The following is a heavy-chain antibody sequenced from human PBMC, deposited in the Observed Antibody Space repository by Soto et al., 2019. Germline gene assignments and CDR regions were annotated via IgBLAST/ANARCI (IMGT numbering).Heavy chain of an antibody. CDR3: ERKDSGYEDYMDV. J-gene: IGHJ6*03. V-gene: IGHV4-31*03. D-gene: IGHD5-12*01. Sequence: QVQLQESGPGLVKPSQTLSLTCTVSGGSISSGGYYWSWIRQHPGKGLEWIGYIYYSGGTYYNPSLARRLTISVDTSENQFSLKLRSVTAADTAVYYCERKDSGYEDYMDVWGKGTTVTVSS. CDR2: IYYSGGT. CDR1: GGSISSGGYY.